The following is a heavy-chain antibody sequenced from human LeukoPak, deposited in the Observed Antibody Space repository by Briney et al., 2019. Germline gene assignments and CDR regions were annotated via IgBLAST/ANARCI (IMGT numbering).Heavy chain of an antibody. D-gene: IGHD6-19*01. CDR1: GFTFSSYA. J-gene: IGHJ6*03. V-gene: IGHV3-23*01. CDR2: ISGSGGST. CDR3: AKDWEQWLAFFPLGYYMDV. Sequence: GGSLSLSCAASGFTFSSYAMSWVRQAPGKGLEWVSAISGSGGSTYYADSVKGLFTISRDNSKNTLYLQINRLRAEDTAVYYCAKDWEQWLAFFPLGYYMDVWGKGTTVTVSS.